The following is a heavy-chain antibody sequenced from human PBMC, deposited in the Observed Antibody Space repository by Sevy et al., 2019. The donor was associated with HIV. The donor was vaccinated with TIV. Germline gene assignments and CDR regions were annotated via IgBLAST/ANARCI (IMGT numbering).Heavy chain of an antibody. CDR3: AKSESYCGGDCYPIYYYYGMDV. J-gene: IGHJ6*02. V-gene: IGHV3-66*01. D-gene: IGHD2-21*02. Sequence: GGSLRLSCSASGFTVSINYMTWVRQAPGKGLEWVSVIYSDGTTHHGDSVKGRFTISRDNSKNTLYLQMNSLRAEDTAVYYCAKSESYCGGDCYPIYYYYGMDVWGQGTTVTVSS. CDR1: GFTVSINY. CDR2: IYSDGTT.